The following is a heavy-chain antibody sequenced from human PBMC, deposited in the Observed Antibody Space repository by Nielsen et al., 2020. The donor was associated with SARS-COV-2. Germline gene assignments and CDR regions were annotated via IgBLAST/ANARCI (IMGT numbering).Heavy chain of an antibody. CDR2: ISYDGSNK. J-gene: IGHJ4*02. V-gene: IGHV3-30-3*01. CDR3: ARDRRIQLWGGDY. Sequence: GESLKISCAASGFTFNIYAMAWVRQAPGKGLEWVAVISYDGSNKYYADSVKGRFTISRDNSKNTLYLQMNSLRAEDTAVYYCARDRRIQLWGGDYWGQGTLVTVSS. CDR1: GFTFNIYA. D-gene: IGHD5-18*01.